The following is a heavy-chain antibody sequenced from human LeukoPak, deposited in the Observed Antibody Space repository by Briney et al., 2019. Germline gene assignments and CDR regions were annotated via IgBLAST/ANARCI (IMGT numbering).Heavy chain of an antibody. CDR1: GYTFINYG. CDR2: ISAYNANT. Sequence: GASVKVSCKASGYTFINYGISWVRQAPGQGLEWMGWISAYNANTDYAQKFQGRVTMTTDTSTSTAYMELRSLRSDDTAVYYCARGEQGAARPIDYWGQGTLVTVSS. V-gene: IGHV1-18*01. J-gene: IGHJ4*02. D-gene: IGHD6-6*01. CDR3: ARGEQGAARPIDY.